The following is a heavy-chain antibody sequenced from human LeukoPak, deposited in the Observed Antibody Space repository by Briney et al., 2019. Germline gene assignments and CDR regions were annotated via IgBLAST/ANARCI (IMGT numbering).Heavy chain of an antibody. CDR3: ARVKATTQAN. CDR1: GGTFSSYA. J-gene: IGHJ4*02. V-gene: IGHV1-8*02. Sequence: ASVKVSCKASGGTFSSYAINWVRQATGQGLEWMGWMNPNSGNTGYAQKFQGRVTMTRNTSISTAYMELSSLRSEDTAVYYCARVKATTQANWGQGTLVTVSS. CDR2: MNPNSGNT. D-gene: IGHD1-26*01.